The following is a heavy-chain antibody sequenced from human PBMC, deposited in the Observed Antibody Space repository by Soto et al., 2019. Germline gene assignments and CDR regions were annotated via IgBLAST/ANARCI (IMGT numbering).Heavy chain of an antibody. CDR2: IYYSGST. D-gene: IGHD1-26*01. V-gene: IGHV4-59*01. J-gene: IGHJ4*02. CDR1: GGSISSYY. Sequence: SETQSLTCTVSGGSISSYYWSWIRQPPGKGLEWIGYIYYSGSTNYNPSLKSRVTISVDTSKNQFSLKLSSVTAADTAVYYCASTPIVGATTIKSYFDYWGQGTLVTVSS. CDR3: ASTPIVGATTIKSYFDY.